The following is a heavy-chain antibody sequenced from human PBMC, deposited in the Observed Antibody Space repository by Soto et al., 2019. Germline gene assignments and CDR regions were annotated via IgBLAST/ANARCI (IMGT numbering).Heavy chain of an antibody. CDR2: IIPILGIA. J-gene: IGHJ3*02. CDR1: GGTFSSYT. D-gene: IGHD3-9*01. Sequence: QVQLVQSGAEVKKPGSSVKVSCKASGGTFSSYTISSVRQAPGQGLEWMGRIIPILGIANYAQKFQGRVTITADKSTSTAYMELSSLRSEDTAVYYCARGEGDYDILTGYYNGAFDIWGQGTMVTVSS. CDR3: ARGEGDYDILTGYYNGAFDI. V-gene: IGHV1-69*02.